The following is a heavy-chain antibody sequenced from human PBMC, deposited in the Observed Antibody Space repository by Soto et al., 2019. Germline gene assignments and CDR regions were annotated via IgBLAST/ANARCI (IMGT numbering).Heavy chain of an antibody. D-gene: IGHD3-22*01. CDR3: AKEYYYDSSGYYYYYYGMDV. CDR1: GFTFSSYA. Sequence: GGSLRLSCAASGFTFSSYAMSWVRQAPGKGLEWVSAISGSGGSTYYADSVKGRFTISRDNSKNTLYLQMNSLRAEDTAVYYCAKEYYYDSSGYYYYYYGMDVWGQGTTVTVSS. V-gene: IGHV3-23*01. J-gene: IGHJ6*02. CDR2: ISGSGGST.